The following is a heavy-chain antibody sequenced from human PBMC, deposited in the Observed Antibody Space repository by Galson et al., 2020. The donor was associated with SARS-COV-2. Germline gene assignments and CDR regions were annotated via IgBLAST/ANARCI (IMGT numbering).Heavy chain of an antibody. Sequence: KASETLSLTCAVSGGSIRGSSFYWGWIRQPPGKGLEWIGSIFYSGSTYYNSSFKSRVTMSVDTSKNQFSLNLSSVTAADTSVYYCVRHKRPSKPPFDYWGQGILVTVSS. CDR1: GGSIRGSSFY. CDR3: VRHKRPSKPPFDY. CDR2: IFYSGST. D-gene: IGHD2-2*01. V-gene: IGHV4-39*01. J-gene: IGHJ4*02.